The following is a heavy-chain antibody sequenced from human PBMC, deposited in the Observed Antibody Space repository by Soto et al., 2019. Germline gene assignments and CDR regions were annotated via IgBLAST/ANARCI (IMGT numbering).Heavy chain of an antibody. CDR3: ARGSYGDYESYYMDV. Sequence: ASVKVSCKASGYTFTSYAMHWVRQAPGQRLEWMGWINAGNGNTKYSQKFQGRVTITRDTSASTAYMELSSLRSEDTAVYYCARGSYGDYESYYMDVWGKGTTVTVSS. V-gene: IGHV1-3*01. D-gene: IGHD4-17*01. CDR1: GYTFTSYA. J-gene: IGHJ6*03. CDR2: INAGNGNT.